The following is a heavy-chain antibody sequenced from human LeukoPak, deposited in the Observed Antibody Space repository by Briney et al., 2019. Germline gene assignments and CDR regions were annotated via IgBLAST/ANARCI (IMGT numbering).Heavy chain of an antibody. J-gene: IGHJ6*03. Sequence: ASVKVSCKASGYTFTSYAMHWVRQAPGQRLEWMGWINAGNGNTKYSQEFQGRVTITRDTSASTAYTELSSLRSEDMAVYYCARSTTFYYYYMDVWGKGTTVTVSS. CDR3: ARSTTFYYYYMDV. CDR1: GYTFTSYA. CDR2: INAGNGNT. V-gene: IGHV1-3*03. D-gene: IGHD1-14*01.